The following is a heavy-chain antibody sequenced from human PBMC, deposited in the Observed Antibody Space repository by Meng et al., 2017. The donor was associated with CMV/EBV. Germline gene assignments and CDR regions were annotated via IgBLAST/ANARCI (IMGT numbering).Heavy chain of an antibody. CDR1: GFSFSRYW. CDR3: ASDQPSAYDSSGYYHY. V-gene: IGHV3-7*01. CDR2: IKQDGSEK. D-gene: IGHD3-22*01. Sequence: GESLKISCAASGFSFSRYWMHWVRQAPGKGLEWVANIKQDGSEKYYVDSVKGRFTISRDNAKNSLYLQMNSLRAEDTAVYYCASDQPSAYDSSGYYHYWGQGTLVTVSS. J-gene: IGHJ4*02.